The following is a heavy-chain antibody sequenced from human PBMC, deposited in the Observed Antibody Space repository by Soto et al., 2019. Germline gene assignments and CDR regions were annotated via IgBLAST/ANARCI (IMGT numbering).Heavy chain of an antibody. CDR3: ARGGIQLWLRGYYYYGMVV. CDR1: GYTFTSYD. D-gene: IGHD5-18*01. J-gene: IGHJ6*02. Sequence: ASVKVSCKASGYTFTSYDINWVRQATGHGLEWMGWMNPNSGNTGYAQKFQGRVTMTRNTSISTAYMELSSLRSEDTAVYYCARGGIQLWLRGYYYYGMVVWGQ. CDR2: MNPNSGNT. V-gene: IGHV1-8*01.